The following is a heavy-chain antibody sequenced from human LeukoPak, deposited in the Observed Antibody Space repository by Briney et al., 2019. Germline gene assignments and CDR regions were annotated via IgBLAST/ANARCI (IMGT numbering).Heavy chain of an antibody. CDR3: ARPSLRYCSGGSCFDY. Sequence: GGSLRISCKGSGYIFTSYWLSWVRQMPGKGLEWMGRFDPSDSYTNHSPSFQGHVTISADKSISTAYLQWSSLKASDTAMYYCARPSLRYCSGGSCFDYWGQGTLVTVSS. CDR2: FDPSDSYT. CDR1: GYIFTSYW. V-gene: IGHV5-10-1*01. J-gene: IGHJ4*02. D-gene: IGHD2-15*01.